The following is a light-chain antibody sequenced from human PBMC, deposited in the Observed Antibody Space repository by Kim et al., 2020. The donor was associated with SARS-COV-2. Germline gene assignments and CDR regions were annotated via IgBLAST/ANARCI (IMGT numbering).Light chain of an antibody. CDR3: QHYGDSLT. Sequence: LSPGGSATLSCRASQSLNRNYLAWYQQKPGQAPRLLIYDASTRAIGIPDRFTGSGSETDFTLTISRLEPEDFAVYSCQHYGDSLTFGQGTKVDIK. V-gene: IGKV3-20*01. CDR2: DAS. CDR1: QSLNRNY. J-gene: IGKJ1*01.